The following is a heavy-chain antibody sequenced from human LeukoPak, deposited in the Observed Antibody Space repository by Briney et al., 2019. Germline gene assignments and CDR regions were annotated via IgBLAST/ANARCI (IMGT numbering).Heavy chain of an antibody. CDR1: GGSISSYY. J-gene: IGHJ4*02. V-gene: IGHV4-59*01. CDR2: ISYSGNT. Sequence: SETLSLTCTVSGGSISSYYWSWIRQPPGKGLEWIGYISYSGNTNYNFSLKSRVTISEDMSKNQFSLNLSSVTAADTAVYYCARGGIAALGYWGQGTLVTVSS. CDR3: ARGGIAALGY. D-gene: IGHD6-6*01.